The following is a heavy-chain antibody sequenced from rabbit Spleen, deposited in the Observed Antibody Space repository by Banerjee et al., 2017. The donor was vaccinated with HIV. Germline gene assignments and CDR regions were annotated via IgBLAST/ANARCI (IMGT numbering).Heavy chain of an antibody. V-gene: IGHV1S45*01. D-gene: IGHD1-1*01. CDR2: INAATAKP. Sequence: QEQLVESGGGLVKPEGSLTLTCKASAFSFSDRDVMCWVRQAPGKGLEWIACINAATAKPVYATWAKGRFTISRTSSTTVTLQMTSLTAADTATYFCARDLHSVSNIINLWGPGTLVTVS. CDR3: ARDLHSVSNIINL. CDR1: AFSFSDRDV. J-gene: IGHJ4*01.